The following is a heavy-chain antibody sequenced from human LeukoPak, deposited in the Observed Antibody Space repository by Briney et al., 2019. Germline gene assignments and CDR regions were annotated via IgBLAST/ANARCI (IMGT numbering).Heavy chain of an antibody. CDR1: GDSISNNY. V-gene: IGHV4-59*08. CDR2: ISSTGSN. CDR3: GRHFTGTSGNYYTDS. D-gene: IGHD3-10*01. J-gene: IGHJ5*01. Sequence: PSETLSLTCTVSGDSISNNYWNWIRKPPGKGLEWIGYISSTGSNDYNPSLKSRVTISVDTSRNLFSLRLTSVTAADTAVYYCGRHFTGTSGNYYTDSWGQGTLVTVSS.